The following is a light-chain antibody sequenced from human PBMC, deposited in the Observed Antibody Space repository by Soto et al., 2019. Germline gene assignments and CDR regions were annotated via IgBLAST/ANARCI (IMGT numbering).Light chain of an antibody. V-gene: IGKV1-39*01. CDR1: QSISNY. J-gene: IGKJ5*01. CDR2: AAS. Sequence: DIQMTQSPSSLSASVGDRVTITCRASQSISNYLNWYQQKPGKAPKLLIYAASSLQSGVPSRFSGSGSGTDFTLTISSLQPEDFATYYCQQSYSTPVTFGQGIRLEIK. CDR3: QQSYSTPVT.